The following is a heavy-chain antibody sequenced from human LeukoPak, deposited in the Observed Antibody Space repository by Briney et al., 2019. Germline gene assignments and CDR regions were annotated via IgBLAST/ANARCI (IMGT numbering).Heavy chain of an antibody. J-gene: IGHJ5*02. CDR1: GGSFSGYY. CDR3: AGPDYYGSGSHLS. D-gene: IGHD3-10*01. V-gene: IGHV4-34*01. CDR2: INHSGST. Sequence: SETLSLTCAVSGGSFSGYYWSWIRQPPGKGLEWIGEINHSGSTNYNPSLKSRVTISVDTSKNQFSLKLSSVTAADTAVYFCAGPDYYGSGSHLSWGQGTLVTVSS.